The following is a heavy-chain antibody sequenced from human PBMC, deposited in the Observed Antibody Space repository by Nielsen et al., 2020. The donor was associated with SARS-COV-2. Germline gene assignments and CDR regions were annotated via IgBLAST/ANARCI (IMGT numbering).Heavy chain of an antibody. CDR3: VMTTVTTPLDAFDI. J-gene: IGHJ3*02. Sequence: GESLKISCAASGFTFSSYWMHWVRQAPGKGLVWVSRINSDGSSTSYADSVKGRFTISRDNAKNSLYLQMNSLRAEDTAVYYCVMTTVTTPLDAFDIWGQGTMVTVSS. CDR1: GFTFSSYW. CDR2: INSDGSST. D-gene: IGHD4-17*01. V-gene: IGHV3-74*01.